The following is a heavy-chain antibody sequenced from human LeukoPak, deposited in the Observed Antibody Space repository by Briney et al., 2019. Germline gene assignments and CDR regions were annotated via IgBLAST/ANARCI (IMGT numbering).Heavy chain of an antibody. V-gene: IGHV3-23*01. CDR1: GFTFSSCA. Sequence: GGSLRLSCAASGFTFSSCAMSWVRQAPGKGLEWVSAISGSGGSTYYADSVKGRFTISRDNSKNTLYLQMKSLRAEDTAVYYCAKFLSPGGYSSSSGIDYWGQGTLVTVSS. CDR3: AKFLSPGGYSSSSGIDY. J-gene: IGHJ4*02. D-gene: IGHD6-6*01. CDR2: ISGSGGST.